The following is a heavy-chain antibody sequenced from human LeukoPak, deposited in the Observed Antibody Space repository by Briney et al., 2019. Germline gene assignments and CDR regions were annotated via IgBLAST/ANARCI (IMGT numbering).Heavy chain of an antibody. J-gene: IGHJ4*02. D-gene: IGHD1-26*01. Sequence: GRSLRLSCAASGFTFSSYGMHWVRQAPGKGLEWVAVISYDGSNKYYADSVKGRFTISRDNSENMLYLQMNSLRAEDTAVYYCAKEWVRTCFFEDWGQGTLVTVSS. CDR3: AKEWVRTCFFED. CDR2: ISYDGSNK. V-gene: IGHV3-30*18. CDR1: GFTFSSYG.